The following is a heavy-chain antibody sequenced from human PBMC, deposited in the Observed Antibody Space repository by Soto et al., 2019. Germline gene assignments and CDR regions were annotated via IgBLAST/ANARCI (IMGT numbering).Heavy chain of an antibody. Sequence: QVQLQESGPGLVKPSETLSLTCTVSGGSISHYYWSWIRQPPGKGLEWIGYIYYSGSANYNPSLTSRVIISVDTSKNQCSLKLSSVTAAGTAVYFCARGGSSWSGAWYFDLWGRGTLVTVSS. CDR3: ARGGSSWSGAWYFDL. J-gene: IGHJ2*01. CDR1: GGSISHYY. V-gene: IGHV4-59*01. D-gene: IGHD6-13*01. CDR2: IYYSGSA.